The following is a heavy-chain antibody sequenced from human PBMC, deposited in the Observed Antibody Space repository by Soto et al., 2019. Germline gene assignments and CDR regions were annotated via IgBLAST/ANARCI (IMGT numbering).Heavy chain of an antibody. Sequence: GGSLRLSCAASGFTFSSYWMHWVRQAPGKGLVWVSRINSDGSSTSYADSVKGRFTISRDNAKNTLYLQMNSLRAEDTAVYYCARSYDYGGNLVPRYGMDVWGQGTTVTVSS. D-gene: IGHD4-17*01. CDR1: GFTFSSYW. CDR3: ARSYDYGGNLVPRYGMDV. J-gene: IGHJ6*02. CDR2: INSDGSST. V-gene: IGHV3-74*01.